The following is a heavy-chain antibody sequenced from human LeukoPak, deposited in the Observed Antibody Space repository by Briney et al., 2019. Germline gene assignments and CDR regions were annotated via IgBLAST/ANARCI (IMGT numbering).Heavy chain of an antibody. CDR3: ARLDGYNQDYYYYCYMDV. CDR1: GGSISSYY. J-gene: IGHJ6*03. Sequence: SETLSLTCTVSGGSISSYYWSWIRQPPGKGLEWIGYIYYSGSTNYNPSLKSRVTISVGTSKNQFSLKLSSVTAADTAVYYCARLDGYNQDYYYYCYMDVWGKGTTVTISS. D-gene: IGHD5-24*01. CDR2: IYYSGST. V-gene: IGHV4-59*01.